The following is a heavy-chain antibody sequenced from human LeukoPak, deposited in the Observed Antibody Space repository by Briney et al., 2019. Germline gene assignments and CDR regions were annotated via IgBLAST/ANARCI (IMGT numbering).Heavy chain of an antibody. Sequence: PSETLSLTCTVSGGSISSNYWGWIRQPPGKTLEWIGSIYSSGSTYYNPSLKSRVIIIIDTPKNHFSLTLSSVTAADTAVYYCARSDGYGLVGIWGQGTMVTVSS. CDR3: ARSDGYGLVGI. CDR1: GGSISSNY. D-gene: IGHD3-10*01. V-gene: IGHV4-39*07. CDR2: IYSSGST. J-gene: IGHJ3*02.